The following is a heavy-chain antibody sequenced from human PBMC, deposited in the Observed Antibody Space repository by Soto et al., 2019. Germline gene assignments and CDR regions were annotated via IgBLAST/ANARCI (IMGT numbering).Heavy chain of an antibody. CDR2: INPSGGST. D-gene: IGHD2-15*01. CDR3: ARGGCSGGSCYSGVKYYYGMDV. Sequence: GASVKVSCKASGYTFTSYYMHWVRQAPGQGLEWMGTINPSGGSTIYAQEFQGRVTMTRNSTTSTVYMELSSLRSEDTAVYYCARGGCSGGSCYSGVKYYYGMDVWGQGTTVTVSS. CDR1: GYTFTSYY. V-gene: IGHV1-46*01. J-gene: IGHJ6*02.